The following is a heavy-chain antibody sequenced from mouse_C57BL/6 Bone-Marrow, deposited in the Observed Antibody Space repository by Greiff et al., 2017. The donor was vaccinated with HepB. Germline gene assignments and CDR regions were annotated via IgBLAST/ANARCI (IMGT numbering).Heavy chain of an antibody. CDR3: AVYYSNEAMDY. J-gene: IGHJ4*01. Sequence: EVQLQQSGPELVKPGASVKISCKASGYTFTDYYMNWVKQSHGKSLEWIGDINPDNGGTSYNQKFKGKATLTVDKSSSTAYMELRSLTSEDSAVYYCAVYYSNEAMDYWGQGTSVTVSS. CDR1: GYTFTDYY. D-gene: IGHD2-5*01. CDR2: INPDNGGT. V-gene: IGHV1-26*01.